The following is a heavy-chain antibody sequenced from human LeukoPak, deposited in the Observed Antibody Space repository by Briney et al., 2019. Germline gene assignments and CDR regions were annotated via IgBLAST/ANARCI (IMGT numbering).Heavy chain of an antibody. Sequence: SETLSLTCTVSGGSISGTYYWSWIRQPPGKGLEWIGYIYYTGTTDSNPSLRSRVTISLDTSKNQFSLNLSSVTAADTAVYYCARRWVYDKRAFDAWGQGTMVTVSS. D-gene: IGHD3-16*01. J-gene: IGHJ3*01. V-gene: IGHV4-59*08. CDR2: IYYTGTT. CDR1: GGSISGTYY. CDR3: ARRWVYDKRAFDA.